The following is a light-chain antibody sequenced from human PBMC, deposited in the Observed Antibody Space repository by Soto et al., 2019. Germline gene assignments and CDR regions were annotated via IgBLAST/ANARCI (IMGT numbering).Light chain of an antibody. CDR1: SSNIGAGYD. Sequence: QSVMTQPPSVSGAPGQRVTISCTGSSSNIGAGYDVHWYQQLPGTAPKLLICGNSNRPSGVPDRFSGSKSGTSASLAITGLQAEDEADYYCQSYDSSLSGHYVFGTGTKVTVL. J-gene: IGLJ1*01. CDR2: GNS. CDR3: QSYDSSLSGHYV. V-gene: IGLV1-40*01.